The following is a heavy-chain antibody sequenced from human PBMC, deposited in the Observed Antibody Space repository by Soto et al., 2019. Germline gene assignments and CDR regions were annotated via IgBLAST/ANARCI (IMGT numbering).Heavy chain of an antibody. CDR1: GGTFSSYA. CDR2: IIPIFGTA. V-gene: IGHV1-69*13. CDR3: ARDGRAYYYGSGSPGAWFDP. Sequence: SVKVSCKASGGTFSSYAISWVRQAPGQGLEWMGGIIPIFGTANYAQKFQGRVTITADESTSTAYMELSSLRSEDTAVYYCARDGRAYYYGSGSPGAWFDPWGQGTLVTVS. D-gene: IGHD3-10*01. J-gene: IGHJ5*02.